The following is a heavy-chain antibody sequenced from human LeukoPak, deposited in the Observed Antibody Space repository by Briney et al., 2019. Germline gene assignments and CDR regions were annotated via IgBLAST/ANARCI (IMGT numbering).Heavy chain of an antibody. CDR1: GYTFASYG. CDR3: ARRRDAFDI. V-gene: IGHV1-18*01. J-gene: IGHJ3*02. CDR2: ISAYNGNT. Sequence: SVKVSCKASGYTFASYGISWMPQAPGQGLEWMGWISAYNGNTNYAQKLQGRVTMTTDTSTSTPYMELRSLRSDDTAVYYCARRRDAFDIWGQGTMVTVSS.